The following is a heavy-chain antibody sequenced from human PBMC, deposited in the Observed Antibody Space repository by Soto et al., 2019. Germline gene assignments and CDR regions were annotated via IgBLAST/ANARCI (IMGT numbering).Heavy chain of an antibody. Sequence: ASVKVSCKASGYTFTSYGMHWVRQAPGQRLEWMGWINAGNGNTKYSQKFQGRVTITRDTSASTAYMELSSLRSEGTAVYYCARGLGGARTYFDYWGQGTLVTVSS. D-gene: IGHD3-10*01. CDR2: INAGNGNT. V-gene: IGHV1-3*01. CDR3: ARGLGGARTYFDY. J-gene: IGHJ4*02. CDR1: GYTFTSYG.